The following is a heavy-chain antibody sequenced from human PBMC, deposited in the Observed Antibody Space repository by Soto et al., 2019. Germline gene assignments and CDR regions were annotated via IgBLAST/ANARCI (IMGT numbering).Heavy chain of an antibody. V-gene: IGHV3-33*01. Sequence: GGSLRLSYAASGFDFSTYAMHWVRQAPGKGLEWVAIVWYDGSDKSYADSVKGRFSISRDNSRNTLYLQMSLRAEDTAVYYCATTVKPPVVDTAMVTVTRFDPWGQGTLVTVSS. D-gene: IGHD5-18*01. CDR3: ATTVKPPVVDTAMVTVTRFDP. CDR1: GFDFSTYA. J-gene: IGHJ5*02. CDR2: VWYDGSDK.